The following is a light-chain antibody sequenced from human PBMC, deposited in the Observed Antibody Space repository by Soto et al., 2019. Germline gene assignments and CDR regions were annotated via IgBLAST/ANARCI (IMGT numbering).Light chain of an antibody. CDR3: EAWDDSMSGHV. J-gene: IGLJ1*01. Sequence: QSVLTQPPSASGTPGQTVTISCSGSRANIGNNYVCWYQQLPGAAPKPLIYRNTQRPSGVPDRFSGSKSGTAASLAISGLRSEDEADYFCEAWDDSMSGHVFGTGTKVTVL. V-gene: IGLV1-47*01. CDR1: RANIGNNY. CDR2: RNT.